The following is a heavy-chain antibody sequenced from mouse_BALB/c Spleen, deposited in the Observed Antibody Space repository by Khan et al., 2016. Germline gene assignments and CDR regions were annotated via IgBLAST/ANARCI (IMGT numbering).Heavy chain of an antibody. J-gene: IGHJ2*01. V-gene: IGHV5-17*02. CDR2: ISSGSSAI. CDR3: GRGNY. Sequence: EVELVESGGGLVQPGGSRKLSCAASGFTFNSFGMHWVRQAPEKGLECVAFISSGSSAIYYADTVKGRFTISRDNPKNTLFLQMTSLRSEDTAMYYCGRGNYWGQGTTLTVSS. CDR1: GFTFNSFG.